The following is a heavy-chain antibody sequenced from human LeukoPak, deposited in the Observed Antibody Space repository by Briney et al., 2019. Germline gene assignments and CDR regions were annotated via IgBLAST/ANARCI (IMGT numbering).Heavy chain of an antibody. CDR3: AKDRDSPIVVVVAAT. CDR1: GFTFSSYA. V-gene: IGHV3-23*01. CDR2: ISGSGGST. J-gene: IGHJ5*02. Sequence: GGSLRLSCAASGFTFSSYAMSWVRPAPGKGLEWGSAISGSGGSTYYSDSVTGRFTISRDNSKNTLYLQMNSLRAEDTAVYYCAKDRDSPIVVVVAATWGQGTLVTVSS. D-gene: IGHD2-15*01.